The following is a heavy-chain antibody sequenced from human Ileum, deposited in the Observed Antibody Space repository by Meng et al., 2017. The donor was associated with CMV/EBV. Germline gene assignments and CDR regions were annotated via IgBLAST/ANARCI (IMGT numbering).Heavy chain of an antibody. D-gene: IGHD6-19*01. Sequence: QMRLAGSVPGLVKPSATLVPTFTVPDDSFRTNFWSWLLQPAGKWLEWIGRIYSSGSTFYNPSLNSRVTMSVDTSKNQFSLSLASVTAADTAIYFCAREESVGIAVTGTFDYWGQGILVTVSS. CDR2: IYSSGST. CDR3: AREESVGIAVTGTFDY. J-gene: IGHJ4*02. V-gene: IGHV4-4*07. CDR1: DDSFRTNF.